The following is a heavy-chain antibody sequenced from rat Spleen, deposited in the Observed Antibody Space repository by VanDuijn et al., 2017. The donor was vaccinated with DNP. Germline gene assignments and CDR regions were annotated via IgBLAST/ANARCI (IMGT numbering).Heavy chain of an antibody. J-gene: IGHJ2*01. Sequence: EVQLVESGGGLVQPGRSLKLSCAASGFTFSDYNMAWVRQAPKKGLEWVATISYTGSSTYYRDSVKGRFTISRDNAKSTLYLQMNSLRSEDMATYYCVRWNSGHFDYWGQGVMVTVSS. D-gene: IGHD4-3*01. CDR2: ISYTGSST. CDR1: GFTFSDYN. V-gene: IGHV5-7*01. CDR3: VRWNSGHFDY.